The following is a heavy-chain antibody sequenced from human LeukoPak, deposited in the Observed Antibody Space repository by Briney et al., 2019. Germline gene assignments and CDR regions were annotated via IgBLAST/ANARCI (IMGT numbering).Heavy chain of an antibody. D-gene: IGHD6-13*01. CDR3: AIGRGGQQLGDS. V-gene: IGHV1-2*02. Sequence: ASVKVSCKASGYSFTGYYMHWVRQAPGQGPEWMGWINPNSGGTKYAQKFQGRVTMTRDTSISTAYLQWSSLKASDTAMYYCAIGRGGQQLGDSWGQGTLVIVSS. CDR2: INPNSGGT. J-gene: IGHJ5*01. CDR1: GYSFTGYY.